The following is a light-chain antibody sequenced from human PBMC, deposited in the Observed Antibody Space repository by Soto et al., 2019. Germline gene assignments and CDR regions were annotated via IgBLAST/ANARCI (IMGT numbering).Light chain of an antibody. CDR3: SAYAGGNIFV. CDR2: EVS. CDR1: SSDVGGYNY. Sequence: QSALTQPPSASGSPGQSVTISCTGTSSDVGGYNYVSWYQQHPGKAPKLMIYEVSQRPSGVPDRFSGSKSGNTASLTVSGLQAEDEAVYYCSAYAGGNIFVFGTGTKLTVL. J-gene: IGLJ1*01. V-gene: IGLV2-8*01.